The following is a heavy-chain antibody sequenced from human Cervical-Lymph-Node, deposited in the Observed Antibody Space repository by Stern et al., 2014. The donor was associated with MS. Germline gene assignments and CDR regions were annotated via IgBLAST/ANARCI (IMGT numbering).Heavy chain of an antibody. CDR3: ARHGAAMLYYYGMDV. V-gene: IGHV4-39*01. CDR2: IYYSGTT. CDR1: GGSISTSTYH. Sequence: QVQLQESGPGLVKPSETLSLTCTVSGGSISTSTYHWAWIRQPPGKRLEWIGYIYYSGTTSYNPSLKSRVTISVNTSSKPFSLQLPSVTAADTAVYYCARHGAAMLYYYGMDVWGQGTTVTVSS. J-gene: IGHJ6*02. D-gene: IGHD2-2*01.